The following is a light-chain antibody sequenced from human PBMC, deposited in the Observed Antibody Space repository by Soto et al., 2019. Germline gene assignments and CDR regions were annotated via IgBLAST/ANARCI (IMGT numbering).Light chain of an antibody. Sequence: DIQMTQSPSTLSASVRDRVTITCRASQSISTWLASYQQKPGKAPKLLIYDVSSLESGVPSRFSGSGSGTDFTLTISRLEPEDFALYYCQQYGNSPPLTFGGGTKVDIK. CDR2: DVS. CDR3: QQYGNSPPLT. CDR1: QSISTW. J-gene: IGKJ4*01. V-gene: IGKV1-5*01.